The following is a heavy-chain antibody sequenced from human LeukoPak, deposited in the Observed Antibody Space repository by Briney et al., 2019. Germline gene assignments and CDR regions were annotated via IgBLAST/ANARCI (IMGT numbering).Heavy chain of an antibody. D-gene: IGHD4-17*01. CDR3: ARTSYGDDGGFDY. CDR1: GFTFSSYA. V-gene: IGHV3-23*01. CDR2: ISGSGGST. Sequence: GGSLRLSCAASGFTFSSYAMSWVRQAPGKGLEWVSAISGSGGSTYYADSVKGRFTISRDNSKNTLYLQMNRLRAEDTAVYYCARTSYGDDGGFDYWGQGTLVTVSS. J-gene: IGHJ4*02.